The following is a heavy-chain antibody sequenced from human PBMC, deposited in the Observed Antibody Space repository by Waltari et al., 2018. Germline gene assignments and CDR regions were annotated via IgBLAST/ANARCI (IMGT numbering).Heavy chain of an antibody. Sequence: EVQLVESGGGLVQPGGSLRLSCAASGFTFRSYAMRWVRQAPGKGLEWVSAISGSGGSTYYADSVKGRFTISRDNSKNTLYLQMNSLRAEDTAVYYCAKEAVGWVGNSSGRGDYWGQGTLVTVSS. D-gene: IGHD6-6*01. CDR3: AKEAVGWVGNSSGRGDY. CDR1: GFTFRSYA. V-gene: IGHV3-23*04. J-gene: IGHJ4*02. CDR2: ISGSGGST.